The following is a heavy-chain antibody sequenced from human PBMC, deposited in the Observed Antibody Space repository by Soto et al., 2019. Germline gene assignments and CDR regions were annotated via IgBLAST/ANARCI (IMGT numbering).Heavy chain of an antibody. J-gene: IGHJ4*02. CDR1: GGSFSGYY. CDR2: INHSGST. V-gene: IGHV4-34*01. Sequence: SETLSLTCAVYGGSFSGYYWSWIRQPPGKGLEWIGEINHSGSTNYNPSLKSRVTISVDTSKNQFSLKLSSVTAADTAVYYCARGGIVTVTTEFGYWGQGTLVTVSS. D-gene: IGHD4-17*01. CDR3: ARGGIVTVTTEFGY.